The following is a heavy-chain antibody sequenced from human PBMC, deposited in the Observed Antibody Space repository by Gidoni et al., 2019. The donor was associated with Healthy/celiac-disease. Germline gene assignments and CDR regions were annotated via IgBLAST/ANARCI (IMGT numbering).Heavy chain of an antibody. CDR2: ISYDGRNK. CDR3: AKKYYYDSSGYGSHGDAFDI. V-gene: IGHV3-30*18. CDR1: GFTYSSYR. Sequence: QVQLVESGGGVVQHGRSLRLPCAASGFTYSSYRMHWVRQAPDKGLEWVAVISYDGRNKYYADSVKGRFTISRDNSKNTLYLQMNSLRAEDTAVYYCAKKYYYDSSGYGSHGDAFDIWGQGTMVTVSS. J-gene: IGHJ3*02. D-gene: IGHD3-22*01.